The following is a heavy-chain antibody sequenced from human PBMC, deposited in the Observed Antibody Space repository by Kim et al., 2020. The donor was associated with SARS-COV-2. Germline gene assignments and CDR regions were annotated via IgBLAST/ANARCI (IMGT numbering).Heavy chain of an antibody. CDR2: ISWNSGRI. J-gene: IGHJ5*02. CDR1: GFTFDNYA. CDR3: AKDMRGEIAVAGTRWFDP. Sequence: GGSLRLSCAASGFTFDNYAMHWVRQAPGKGLEWVSGISWNSGRIGYADSVKGRFTISRDNAKNSLYLQMNSLRPEDTALYYCAKDMRGEIAVAGTRWFDPWGQGTLVTVSS. V-gene: IGHV3-9*01. D-gene: IGHD6-19*01.